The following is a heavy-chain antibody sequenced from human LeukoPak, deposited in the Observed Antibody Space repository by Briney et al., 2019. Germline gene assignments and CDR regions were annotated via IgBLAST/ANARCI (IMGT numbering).Heavy chain of an antibody. Sequence: GGSLRLSCEASGFTFGSFAMYWVRQASGKGLDWIAGIFGSGGSPHYADSVKGRFTISRDNSKNTVYLQINSLRAEDTAVYYCGKTTAGYSSGQKPAWPVDYWGQGTLVTVSS. CDR1: GFTFGSFA. V-gene: IGHV3-23*01. J-gene: IGHJ4*02. D-gene: IGHD5-18*01. CDR2: IFGSGGSP. CDR3: GKTTAGYSSGQKPAWPVDY.